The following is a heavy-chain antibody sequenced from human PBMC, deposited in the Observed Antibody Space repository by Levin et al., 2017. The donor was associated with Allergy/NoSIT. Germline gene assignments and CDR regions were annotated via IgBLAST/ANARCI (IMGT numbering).Heavy chain of an antibody. V-gene: IGHV4-61*01. CDR3: ARAWYYYDSSGYSWFDP. D-gene: IGHD3-22*01. Sequence: SETLSLTCTVSGGSVSSGSYYWSWIRQPPGKGLEWIGYIYYSGSTNYNPSLKSRVTISVDTSKNQFSLKLSSVTAADTAVYYCARAWYYYDSSGYSWFDPWGQGTLVTVSS. J-gene: IGHJ5*02. CDR1: GGSVSSGSYY. CDR2: IYYSGST.